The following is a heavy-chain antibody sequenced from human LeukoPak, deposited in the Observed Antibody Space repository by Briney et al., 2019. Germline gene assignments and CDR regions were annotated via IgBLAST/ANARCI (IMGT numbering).Heavy chain of an antibody. J-gene: IGHJ6*04. CDR3: AKASAGSGRALYYYGMDV. Sequence: PGGSLRLSCAASGFPFSSYAMTWVRQAPGKRLEWVSAISASGGSTYYADSVRGRFTISRDNSKNTLYLQMNSLRAEDTAVYYCAKASAGSGRALYYYGMDVWGKGTTVTVSS. D-gene: IGHD3-10*01. V-gene: IGHV3-23*01. CDR1: GFPFSSYA. CDR2: ISASGGST.